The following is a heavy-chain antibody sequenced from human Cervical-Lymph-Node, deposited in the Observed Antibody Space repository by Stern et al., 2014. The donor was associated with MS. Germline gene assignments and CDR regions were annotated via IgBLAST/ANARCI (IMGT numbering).Heavy chain of an antibody. CDR3: AKDRIPLGVTSLSDY. CDR1: GFTFSSHA. V-gene: IGHV3-23*04. D-gene: IGHD2-21*02. CDR2: ISGSGAST. Sequence: EVQLVESGGGLVQPGGSLRLSCAASGFTFSSHAMSWVRQAPGKGLEWVSIISGSGASTFYADSVKGRFTISRDNSKKSLYLLMNSLRVEDTAIYYCAKDRIPLGVTSLSDYWGQGSLVTVSS. J-gene: IGHJ4*02.